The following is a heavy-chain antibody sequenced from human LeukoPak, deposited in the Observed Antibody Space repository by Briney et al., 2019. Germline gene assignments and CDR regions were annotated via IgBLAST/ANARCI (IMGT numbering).Heavy chain of an antibody. D-gene: IGHD3-16*01. J-gene: IGHJ4*02. CDR2: ISASGGGK. Sequence: GGSLRLSCAASGFTFSTYAMNWVRQAPGKGLEWVSGISASGGGKFYADSVKGRFTNSRDKSKSTVSLQMNSLRAEDAAVYYCAKDNADYPIYYFDSWGQGILVTVSS. V-gene: IGHV3-23*01. CDR3: AKDNADYPIYYFDS. CDR1: GFTFSTYA.